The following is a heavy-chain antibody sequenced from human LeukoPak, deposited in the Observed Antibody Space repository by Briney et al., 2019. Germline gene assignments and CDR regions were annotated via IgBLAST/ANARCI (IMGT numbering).Heavy chain of an antibody. CDR3: ARAPRNSSTMLDY. D-gene: IGHD6-13*01. CDR1: GYTFTSYW. V-gene: IGHV1-46*01. J-gene: IGHJ4*02. Sequence: GASVKVSCKGSGYTFTSYWIQWVRQAPGQGLEWMGLINPDGGGTAYAHRFQGRVTMTRDTSTSTVYMDLSSLRSEDTAMYYCARAPRNSSTMLDYWGQGTLVTVSS. CDR2: INPDGGGT.